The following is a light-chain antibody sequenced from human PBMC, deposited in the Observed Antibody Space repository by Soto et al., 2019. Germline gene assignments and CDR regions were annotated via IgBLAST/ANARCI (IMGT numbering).Light chain of an antibody. J-gene: IGKJ5*01. V-gene: IGKV1-12*01. CDR2: AAS. Sequence: DIQMTQSPSSVSASVGDTVTSTCRARQSISSWLAWYQQKPGTVPKLLIYAASSLQSGVPSRFRGSGAGTEFTLTITSLQPEDFGTYYCQQGDSFPITFGQGTRMEIK. CDR1: QSISSW. CDR3: QQGDSFPIT.